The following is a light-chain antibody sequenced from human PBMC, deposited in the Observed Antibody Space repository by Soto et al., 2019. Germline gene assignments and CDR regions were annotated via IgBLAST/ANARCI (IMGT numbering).Light chain of an antibody. CDR1: RSVTSDC. CDR3: QQCGSSRRT. CDR2: GAS. J-gene: IGKJ1*01. V-gene: IGKV3-20*01. Sequence: EIVLTQSPGTLSVSPGERATLSCRASRSVTSDCLAWYRQRPGQAPRLLVYGASTRATGTPDRISVSGSGTDFTLTISRLEPEDFAVYYCQQCGSSRRTFGQGTRVEIK.